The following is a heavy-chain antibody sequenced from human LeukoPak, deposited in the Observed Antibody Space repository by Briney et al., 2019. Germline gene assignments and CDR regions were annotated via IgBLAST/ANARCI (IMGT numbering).Heavy chain of an antibody. D-gene: IGHD3-22*01. Sequence: GGSLRLSCAASGFTFSSYAMNWVRQAPGKGLEWVSGISGSDGTAYYADSVRGRVTISRDNARNSLYLQMNSLRAEDTAVYYCARDRNPYDSSAPDAFDIWGQGTMVTVSS. CDR2: ISGSDGTA. CDR1: GFTFSSYA. J-gene: IGHJ3*02. CDR3: ARDRNPYDSSAPDAFDI. V-gene: IGHV3-23*01.